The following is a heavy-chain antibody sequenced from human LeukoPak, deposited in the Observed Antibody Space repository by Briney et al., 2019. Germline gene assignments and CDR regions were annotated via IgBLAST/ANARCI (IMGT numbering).Heavy chain of an antibody. J-gene: IGHJ4*02. D-gene: IGHD2-8*01. V-gene: IGHV4-31*03. CDR3: ARFSNAHGVKFDY. CDR2: IYYSGTA. CDR1: GGSISSGDFY. Sequence: SETLSLTCTVSGGSISSGDFYWRWVRQHPETGLEWIGYIYYSGTAYYNPSLKSRVTMSVDTSKNQFSLKLDSVTAADTAVYYCARFSNAHGVKFDYWGQGTLVTVSS.